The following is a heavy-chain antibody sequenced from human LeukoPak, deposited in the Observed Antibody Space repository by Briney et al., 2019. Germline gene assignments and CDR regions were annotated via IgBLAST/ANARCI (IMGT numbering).Heavy chain of an antibody. CDR3: ARDRRGTTMLDY. CDR2: TYYRSKWYN. Sequence: SQTLSLTCAISGDXVSTNSAAWNWIRQSPSIGLEWLGRTYYRSKWYNDYAVSVKSRITINPDTSKNQFSLHLNSVTPEDTAMYYCARDRRGTTMLDYWGQGTLVTVSS. J-gene: IGHJ4*02. D-gene: IGHD3-10*02. V-gene: IGHV6-1*01. CDR1: GDXVSTNSAA.